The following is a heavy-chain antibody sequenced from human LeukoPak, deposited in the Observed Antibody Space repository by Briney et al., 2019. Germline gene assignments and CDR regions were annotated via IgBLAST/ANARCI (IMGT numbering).Heavy chain of an antibody. CDR2: IYYSGST. D-gene: IGHD3-10*01. J-gene: IGHJ4*02. V-gene: IGHV4-39*01. CDR3: ASGDQMVQGVIIH. CDR1: GGSISSSSYY. Sequence: SETLSPTCTVPGGSISSSSYYWGWIRQPPGKGLEWIGSIYYSGSTYYNPSLKSRVTISVDTSKNQFSLKLSSVTAADTAVYYCASGDQMVQGVIIHWGQGTLVTVSS.